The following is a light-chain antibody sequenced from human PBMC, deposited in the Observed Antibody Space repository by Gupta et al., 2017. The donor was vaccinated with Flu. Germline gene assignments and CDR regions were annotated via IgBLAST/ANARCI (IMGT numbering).Light chain of an antibody. CDR2: GAS. J-gene: IGKJ2*01. CDR1: QSVSSSY. Sequence: ELVLTQSPGTLSLSSGERATLSCRASQSVSSSYLAWYHQKPGQATRIVIYGASSSATGIPDRLSGSGCWTDVTITISRLETEDFAVYYGQQYGSSSYTFGQETKLGIK. V-gene: IGKV3-20*01. CDR3: QQYGSSSYT.